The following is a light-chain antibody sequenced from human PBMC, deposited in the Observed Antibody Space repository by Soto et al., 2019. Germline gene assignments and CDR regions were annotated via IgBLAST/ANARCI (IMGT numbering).Light chain of an antibody. CDR1: SSDVGTYYF. J-gene: IGLJ1*01. V-gene: IGLV2-23*01. CDR2: EGT. Sequence: QSALTQPASVSGSLGQPITISCTGSSSDVGTYYFVSWYQQHPGKVPKLLIYEGTKRPSGVSDRFSGSKSGNTASMTISGLQAEDEANYYCCSYAGNNIFVFGTGTKLTVL. CDR3: CSYAGNNIFV.